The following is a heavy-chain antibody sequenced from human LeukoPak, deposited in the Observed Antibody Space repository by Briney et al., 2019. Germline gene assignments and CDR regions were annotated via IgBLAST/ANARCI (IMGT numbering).Heavy chain of an antibody. J-gene: IGHJ6*02. Sequence: GASVKVSCKASGGTFSSYAISWVRQAPGQGLEWMGGIIPTFGTANYAQKFQGRVTITADESTSTAYMELSSLRSEDTAVYYCARDRGYSSSWFTAVWYYYYGMDVWGQGTTVTVSS. CDR1: GGTFSSYA. V-gene: IGHV1-69*13. CDR3: ARDRGYSSSWFTAVWYYYYGMDV. CDR2: IIPTFGTA. D-gene: IGHD6-13*01.